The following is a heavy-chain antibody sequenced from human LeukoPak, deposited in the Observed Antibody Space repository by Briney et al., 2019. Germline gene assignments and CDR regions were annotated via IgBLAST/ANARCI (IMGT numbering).Heavy chain of an antibody. Sequence: ASVKVSCKASGYTFTSYGFSWVRQAPGQGLGWMGWINAYNGNTNYAQKLQGRVTMTTDTSTSTAYMELRSLRFDDTAVYYCARRQGTTLSFDYWGREPWSPSPQ. CDR3: ARRQGTTLSFDY. V-gene: IGHV1-18*01. J-gene: IGHJ4*02. D-gene: IGHD1-1*01. CDR2: INAYNGNT. CDR1: GYTFTSYG.